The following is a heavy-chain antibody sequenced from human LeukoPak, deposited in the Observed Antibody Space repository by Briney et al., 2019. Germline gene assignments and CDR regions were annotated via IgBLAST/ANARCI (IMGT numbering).Heavy chain of an antibody. CDR2: VSAGGTNT. CDR1: PVTFGTSA. Sequence: GGSLRLSCVGSPVTFGTSAMGWVRQAPGKGLEWVSAVSAGGTNTYYADSVEGRFTISRDNSKDTLYLHMDSLRVEDTAQYFCARINCSGGTCYDYFDYWGQGTLVTVSS. J-gene: IGHJ4*02. CDR3: ARINCSGGTCYDYFDY. V-gene: IGHV3-23*01. D-gene: IGHD2-15*01.